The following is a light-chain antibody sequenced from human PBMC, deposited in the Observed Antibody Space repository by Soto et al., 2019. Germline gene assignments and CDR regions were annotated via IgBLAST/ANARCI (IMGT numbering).Light chain of an antibody. Sequence: QSVLTQPPSLSAAPGQKVTISCSGSTSNIENNYVSWYQQLPGAAPKLLIYDNTERPSGIPDRFSGSKSGTSATLGITGLQTGDEGNYYCGTWDGSLSAGVFGGGTKLTVL. V-gene: IGLV1-51*01. CDR1: TSNIENNY. CDR2: DNT. J-gene: IGLJ2*01. CDR3: GTWDGSLSAGV.